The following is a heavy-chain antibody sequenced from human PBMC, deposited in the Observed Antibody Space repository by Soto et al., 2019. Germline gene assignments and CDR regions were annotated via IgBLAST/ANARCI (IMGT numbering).Heavy chain of an antibody. CDR1: GGSISSGGTGSY. V-gene: IGHV4-31*03. Sequence: QVQLQESGPGLVKPSQTLSLTCTVSGGSISSGGTGSYWTWIRQLPGKGLEWIGYIYYTGNTYYNXSXKXXPPISIDTSENQFSLKLPSVTAADTAVYFCASGHDAYKVRYWGQGTRVTVSS. CDR3: ASGHDAYKVRY. J-gene: IGHJ4*02. D-gene: IGHD1-1*01. CDR2: IYYTGNT.